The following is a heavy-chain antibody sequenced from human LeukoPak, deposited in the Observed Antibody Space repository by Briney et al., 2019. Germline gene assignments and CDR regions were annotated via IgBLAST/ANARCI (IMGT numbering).Heavy chain of an antibody. D-gene: IGHD3-9*01. Sequence: GGSLRLSCAASGFTFSSYGVHWVRQAPGKGLEWVAVIWYDGSNKYYADSVKGRFTISRDNSKNTLYLQMNSLRAEDTAVYYCARAPRTIFLDYWGQGTLVTVSS. CDR2: IWYDGSNK. CDR3: ARAPRTIFLDY. J-gene: IGHJ4*02. V-gene: IGHV3-33*01. CDR1: GFTFSSYG.